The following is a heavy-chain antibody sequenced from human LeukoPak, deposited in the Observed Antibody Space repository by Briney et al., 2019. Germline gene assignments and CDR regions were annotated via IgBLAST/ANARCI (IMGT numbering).Heavy chain of an antibody. D-gene: IGHD5-18*01. V-gene: IGHV4-59*01. CDR1: GGSISSYY. Sequence: SETLSLTCTVSGGSISSYYWSWIRQPPGKGLEWIGYIYYSGSTNYNPSLKSRVTISVDTSKNQFSLKLSSVTAADTAVYYCAREALLDTAGNWYFDLWGRGTLVTVSS. J-gene: IGHJ2*01. CDR2: IYYSGST. CDR3: AREALLDTAGNWYFDL.